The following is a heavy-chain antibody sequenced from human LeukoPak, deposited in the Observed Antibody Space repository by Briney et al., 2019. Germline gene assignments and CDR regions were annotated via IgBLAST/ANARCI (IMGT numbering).Heavy chain of an antibody. CDR2: IYYSGST. Sequence: NPSETLSLTCTVSGGSISSGGYYWSWIRQHPGKGLEWIGYIYYSGSTYYNPSLKSRVTKSVDTSKNQFSLKLSSVTAADTAVYYCARGGRDDYVWGSYRPSLDYWGQGTLVTVSS. CDR1: GGSISSGGYY. CDR3: ARGGRDDYVWGSYRPSLDY. V-gene: IGHV4-31*03. J-gene: IGHJ4*02. D-gene: IGHD3-16*02.